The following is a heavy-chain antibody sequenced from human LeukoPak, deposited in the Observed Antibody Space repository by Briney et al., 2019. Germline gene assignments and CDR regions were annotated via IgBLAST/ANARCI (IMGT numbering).Heavy chain of an antibody. CDR3: ARDISSSTRAFDI. J-gene: IGHJ3*02. D-gene: IGHD2-15*01. V-gene: IGHV3-48*03. CDR2: ITSSGSPT. CDR1: GFTLSTYE. Sequence: PGGSLRLSCAASGFTLSTYEMTWVRQAPGKGLXXXSFITSSGSPTFYADSVKGRFTIFRDTAKNSLFLQMNNLRGEDTAVYYCARDISSSTRAFDIWGQGTMVTVS.